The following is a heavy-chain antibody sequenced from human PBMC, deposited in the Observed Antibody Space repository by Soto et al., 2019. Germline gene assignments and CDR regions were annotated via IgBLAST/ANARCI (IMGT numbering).Heavy chain of an antibody. J-gene: IGHJ4*02. CDR2: IVVGSGNT. Sequence: SAKVLFRDSSFTFTSSAVQRVRQARGQRLEWIGWIVVGSGNTNYAQKFQERVTITRDMYTSTAYMELSSLRSEDTAVYYCAAGIQPQDYWGQGTPVTVSS. CDR1: SFTFTSSA. V-gene: IGHV1-58*01. CDR3: AAGIQPQDY.